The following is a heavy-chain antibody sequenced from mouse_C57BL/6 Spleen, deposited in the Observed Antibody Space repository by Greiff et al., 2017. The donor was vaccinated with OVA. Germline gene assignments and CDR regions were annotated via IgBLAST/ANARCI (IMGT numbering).Heavy chain of an antibody. J-gene: IGHJ2*01. V-gene: IGHV1-69*01. D-gene: IGHD1-1*01. CDR1: GYTFTSYW. CDR3: SRSYYCSSPYFDY. CDR2: IDPSDSYT. Sequence: QVQLQQPGAELVMPGASVKLSCKASGYTFTSYWMHWVKQRPGQGLEWIGEIDPSDSYTNYNQKFKGKSTLTVDKSSSPAYMQLSRLTSVDSSVYYCSRSYYCSSPYFDYWGQGTTLTVSS.